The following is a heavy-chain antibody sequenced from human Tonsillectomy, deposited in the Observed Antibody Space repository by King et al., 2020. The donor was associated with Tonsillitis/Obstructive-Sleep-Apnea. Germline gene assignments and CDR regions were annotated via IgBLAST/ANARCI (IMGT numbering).Heavy chain of an antibody. CDR3: ARDLWFDP. J-gene: IGHJ5*02. CDR1: GYTFTSYC. V-gene: IGHV1-18*01. CDR2: SSAYNCNT. Sequence: QLVQSGADVKKPGASVKVSCKASGYTFTSYCINWVRQAPGQGLEWMVWSSAYNCNTHYAQKFQGRVTMTRDTSTSTAYMELRSLRSDDTAVYYCARDLWFDPWGQGTLVTVSS.